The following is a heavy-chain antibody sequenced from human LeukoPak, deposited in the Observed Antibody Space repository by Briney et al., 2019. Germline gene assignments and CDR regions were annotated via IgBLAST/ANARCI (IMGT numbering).Heavy chain of an antibody. D-gene: IGHD6-13*01. V-gene: IGHV4-59*01. CDR2: IYYSGST. CDR1: GGSISSYY. J-gene: IGHJ4*02. CDR3: ARALYSSSWGRYFDY. Sequence: SETLSLTCTVSGGSISSYYWSWIRQPPGKGLEWIGYIYYSGSTNYNPSLKSRVTISVDTSKNQFSLKLSSVTAADTAVYYCARALYSSSWGRYFDYWGQGTLV.